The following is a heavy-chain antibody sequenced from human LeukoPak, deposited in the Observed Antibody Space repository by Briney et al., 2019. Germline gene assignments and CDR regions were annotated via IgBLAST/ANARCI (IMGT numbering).Heavy chain of an antibody. CDR3: ARVPVRMDIVVVPAALNWFDP. D-gene: IGHD2-2*03. J-gene: IGHJ5*02. CDR2: INPNSGGT. CDR1: GGTFSSYA. Sequence: ASVKVSCKASGGTFSSYAISWVRQAPGQGLEWMGRINPNSGGTNYAQKFQGRVTMTRDTSISTAYMELSRLRSDDTAVYYCARVPVRMDIVVVPAALNWFDPWGQGTLVTVSS. V-gene: IGHV1-2*06.